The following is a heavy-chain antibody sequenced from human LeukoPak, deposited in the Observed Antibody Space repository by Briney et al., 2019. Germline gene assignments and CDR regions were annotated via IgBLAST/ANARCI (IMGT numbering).Heavy chain of an antibody. Sequence: ASVKVSCKASGGTFSSYSISWARQAPGQALEWMGEIIPIFGTANYALKFQGRVTITADESTNTAYMELSSLRSEDTAVYYCARAMTTVTGLWDYWGQGTLVTVSS. CDR3: ARAMTTVTGLWDY. D-gene: IGHD4-11*01. V-gene: IGHV1-69*01. J-gene: IGHJ4*02. CDR2: IIPIFGTA. CDR1: GGTFSSYS.